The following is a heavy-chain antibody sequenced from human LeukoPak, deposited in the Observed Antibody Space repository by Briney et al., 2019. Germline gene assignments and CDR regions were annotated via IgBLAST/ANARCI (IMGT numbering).Heavy chain of an antibody. CDR3: ARDRAYYYDSSGYYYRFDY. J-gene: IGHJ4*02. V-gene: IGHV1-18*01. D-gene: IGHD3-22*01. CDR1: GYTFTSYG. Sequence: ASVKVSCKASGYTFTSYGIIWVRQAPGQGLEWRGWISAYNGNTNYAQRLQGRVTMTTDTSTSTAYMELRSLRSDDTAVYYCARDRAYYYDSSGYYYRFDYWGQGTLVTASS. CDR2: ISAYNGNT.